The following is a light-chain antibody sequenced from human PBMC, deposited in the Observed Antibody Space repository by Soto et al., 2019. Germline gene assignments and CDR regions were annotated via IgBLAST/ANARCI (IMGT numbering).Light chain of an antibody. CDR1: QSLLHSNGYNY. CDR3: MQALQIPPT. J-gene: IGKJ5*01. CDR2: LGH. V-gene: IGKV2-28*01. Sequence: DIVMTQSPLSLPVTPGEPASMSCRSSQSLLHSNGYNYFDWYLQRPGQSPQRLIYLGHNRDSRVPDRFSGSGSGTYFTLKISRVEAEDVGVYYGMQALQIPPTFGQGTRLEIK.